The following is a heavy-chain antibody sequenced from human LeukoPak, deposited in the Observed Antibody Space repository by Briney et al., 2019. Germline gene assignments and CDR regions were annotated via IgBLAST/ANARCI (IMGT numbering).Heavy chain of an antibody. CDR1: GYTFTGYY. J-gene: IGHJ6*02. Sequence: ASVKVSCKASGYTFTGYYMHWVRQAPGQGLEWMGWINPNSGGTNYAQKFQGRVTITADKSTSTAYMELSSLRSEDTAVYYCAREDLSTVATGTSGMDVWGQGTTVTVSS. D-gene: IGHD4-23*01. CDR2: INPNSGGT. V-gene: IGHV1-2*02. CDR3: AREDLSTVATGTSGMDV.